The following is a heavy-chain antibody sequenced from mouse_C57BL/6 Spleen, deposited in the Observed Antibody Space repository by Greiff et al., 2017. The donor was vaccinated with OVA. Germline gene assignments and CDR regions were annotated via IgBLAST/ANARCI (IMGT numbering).Heavy chain of an antibody. Sequence: QVQLQQPGAELVMPGASVKLSCKASGYTFTSYWMHWVKQRPGQGLEWIGELDPSDSSTNYNQKFKGKSTLTVDKSSSTAYMQLNSLTSEDSAVYYWARQGYSNYGVAYWGQGTLVTVSA. CDR3: ARQGYSNYGVAY. CDR2: LDPSDSST. D-gene: IGHD2-5*01. CDR1: GYTFTSYW. J-gene: IGHJ3*01. V-gene: IGHV1-69*01.